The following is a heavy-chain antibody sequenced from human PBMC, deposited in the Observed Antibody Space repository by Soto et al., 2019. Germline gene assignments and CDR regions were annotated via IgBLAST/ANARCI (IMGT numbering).Heavy chain of an antibody. CDR3: VRDLNWAFDY. CDR1: GFIFSDFS. Sequence: GGSLRLSCAASGFIFSDFSMNWVRQAPGKGLEWISYITRDSGVRVYADCVKGRFTISRDNAENSVYLQMNSLRDEDTAVYYCVRDLNWAFDYWGQGILVTVSS. D-gene: IGHD7-27*01. J-gene: IGHJ4*02. V-gene: IGHV3-48*02. CDR2: ITRDSGVR.